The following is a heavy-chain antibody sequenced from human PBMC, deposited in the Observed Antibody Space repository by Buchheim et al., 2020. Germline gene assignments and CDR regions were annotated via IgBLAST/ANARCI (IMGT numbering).Heavy chain of an antibody. Sequence: EVQLVESGGDLVQPGGSLRLSCAASGFTFSNFWMSWVRQAPGKGLEWVANIKEDGSGETYVDSVKGRFTISRDNATNLLYLQMNSLRAEDTSVYYCAKLRGMGWFDPWGQGTL. CDR1: GFTFSNFW. CDR3: AKLRGMGWFDP. D-gene: IGHD3-16*01. V-gene: IGHV3-7*01. CDR2: IKEDGSGE. J-gene: IGHJ5*02.